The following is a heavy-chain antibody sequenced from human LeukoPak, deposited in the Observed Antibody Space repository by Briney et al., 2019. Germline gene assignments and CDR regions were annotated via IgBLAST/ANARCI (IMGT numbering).Heavy chain of an antibody. D-gene: IGHD3-22*01. V-gene: IGHV3-21*01. CDR3: AREGRNYDSSGYSLDY. CDR2: ISSSSYI. Sequence: GGSLRLSCVASGFTFSSYSMNWVRQAPGKGLEWVSYISSSSYIYYADSVKGRFTISRDNAKNSLSLQMNSLRAEDTAVYYCAREGRNYDSSGYSLDYWGQGTLVTVSS. J-gene: IGHJ4*02. CDR1: GFTFSSYS.